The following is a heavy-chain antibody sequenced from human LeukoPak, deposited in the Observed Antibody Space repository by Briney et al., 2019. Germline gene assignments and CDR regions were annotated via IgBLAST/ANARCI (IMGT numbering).Heavy chain of an antibody. V-gene: IGHV3-30*04. CDR1: GFTFSSYA. D-gene: IGHD5-12*01. CDR2: ISYDGSNK. J-gene: IGHJ4*02. CDR3: ARPSGYSGYDTFDY. Sequence: PGRSLRLSCAASGFTFSSYAMHWVRQAPGKGLEWVAVISYDGSNKYCADSVKGRFTISRDNSKNTLYLQMNSLRAEDTAVYYCARPSGYSGYDTFDYWGQGTLVTVSS.